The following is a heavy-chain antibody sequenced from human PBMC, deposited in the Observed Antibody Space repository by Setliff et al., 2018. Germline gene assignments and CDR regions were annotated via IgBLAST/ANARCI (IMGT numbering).Heavy chain of an antibody. Sequence: GGSLRLSCAASGFIFSDYAMNWVRQAPGKGLEWLSYISNSNSIHYADSVKGRFTISRDNAKNSLSLQMNSLGAEDTAVYYCAREGQLLLQGEYSDAFDIWGQGTKGTVSS. D-gene: IGHD2-15*01. CDR2: ISNSNSI. V-gene: IGHV3-48*01. J-gene: IGHJ3*02. CDR1: GFIFSDYA. CDR3: AREGQLLLQGEYSDAFDI.